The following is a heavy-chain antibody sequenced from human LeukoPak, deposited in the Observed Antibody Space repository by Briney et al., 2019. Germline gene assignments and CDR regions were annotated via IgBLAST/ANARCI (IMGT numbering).Heavy chain of an antibody. CDR1: GFTFTGHW. D-gene: IGHD4-17*01. J-gene: IGHJ4*02. CDR2: MNQDGSEI. V-gene: IGHV3-7*05. CDR3: AKERATTTTFDY. Sequence: GGSLRLSCAASGFTFTGHWMGWVRQAPGKGLEWVANMNQDGSEIYYADSVKGRFTISRDNSKNTLYLQMNSLRVEDTAVYYCAKERATTTTFDYWGQGTLVTVSS.